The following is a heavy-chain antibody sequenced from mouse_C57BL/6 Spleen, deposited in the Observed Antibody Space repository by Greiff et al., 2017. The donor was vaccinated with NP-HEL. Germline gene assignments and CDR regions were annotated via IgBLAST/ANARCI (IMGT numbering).Heavy chain of an antibody. J-gene: IGHJ4*01. Sequence: QVQLQQSGAELVKPGASVKISCKASGYAFSSYWMNWVKQRPGKGLEWIGQIYPGDGDTNYNGKFKGKATLTADKSSSTAYMQLSSLTSEDSAVYFCARSGTAQATSYAMDYWGQGTSVTVSS. V-gene: IGHV1-80*01. CDR2: IYPGDGDT. D-gene: IGHD3-2*02. CDR3: ARSGTAQATSYAMDY. CDR1: GYAFSSYW.